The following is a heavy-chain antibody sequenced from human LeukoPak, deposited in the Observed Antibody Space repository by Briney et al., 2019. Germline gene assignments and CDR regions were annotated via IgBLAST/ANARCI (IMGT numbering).Heavy chain of an antibody. CDR3: AREAVAGYFDY. CDR2: ISYDGSNK. V-gene: IGHV3-30*04. Sequence: GGSLRLSCAASGFTFSSYAMHWVRQAPGKGLEWVAVISYDGSNKYYADSVKGRFTISRDNSKNTLYLQMNSLRAEDTAVYYCAREAVAGYFDYWGQGTLVTVTS. J-gene: IGHJ4*02. CDR1: GFTFSSYA. D-gene: IGHD6-19*01.